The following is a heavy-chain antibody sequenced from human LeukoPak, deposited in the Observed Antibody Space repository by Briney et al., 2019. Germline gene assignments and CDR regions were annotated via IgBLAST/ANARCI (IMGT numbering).Heavy chain of an antibody. D-gene: IGHD2-2*01. CDR1: GGTFSSYA. V-gene: IGHV1-69*04. Sequence: GASVKVSCKASGGTFSSYAISWVRQAPGQGLEWMGRIIPILGIANYAQKFQGRVTITADKSTSTAYMELSSLRSEDTAVYYCARCSSTSCYGGFDPWGQGTLVTVSS. CDR3: ARCSSTSCYGGFDP. J-gene: IGHJ5*02. CDR2: IIPILGIA.